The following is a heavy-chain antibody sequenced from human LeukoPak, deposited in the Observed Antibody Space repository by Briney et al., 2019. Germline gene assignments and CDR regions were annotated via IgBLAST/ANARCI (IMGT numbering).Heavy chain of an antibody. CDR1: GFTFSSYG. CDR2: ISYDGSNK. D-gene: IGHD5-18*01. CDR3: ANDRGYSYGWFDY. V-gene: IGHV3-30*18. J-gene: IGHJ4*02. Sequence: GGSLRLSCAASGFTFSSYGMHWVRQAPGKGLEWVAVISYDGSNKYYADSVKGRFTISRDNSKNTLYLQMNSLRAEDTAVYHCANDRGYSYGWFDYWGQGTLVTVSS.